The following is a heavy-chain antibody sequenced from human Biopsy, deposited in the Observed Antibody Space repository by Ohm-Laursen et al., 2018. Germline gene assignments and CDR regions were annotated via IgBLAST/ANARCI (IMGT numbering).Heavy chain of an antibody. CDR3: ARYSGILNCGYFKYYHYYGMDV. CDR1: GDSVTNYY. CDR2: IYYSVMT. J-gene: IGHJ6*02. Sequence: TLSFTCTVSGDSVTNYYWSWIRQPPGKGLEWIGHIYYSVMTNYNPSLQSRVSISVDTSRNQLSLTLSSVTTADTAVYYCARYSGILNCGYFKYYHYYGMDVWGQGTKVTVSS. D-gene: IGHD5-18*01. V-gene: IGHV4-59*02.